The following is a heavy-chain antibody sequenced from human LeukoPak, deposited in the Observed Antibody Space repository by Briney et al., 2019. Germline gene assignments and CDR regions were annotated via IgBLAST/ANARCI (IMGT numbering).Heavy chain of an antibody. Sequence: GASVKVSCKASGYTFTSYAMNWVRQAPGQGLEWMGWINTNTGNPTYAQGFTGRFVFSLDTSVSTAYLQISSLKAEDTAVYYCARDSQAWILYGMDVWGQGTTVTVSS. V-gene: IGHV7-4-1*02. CDR3: ARDSQAWILYGMDV. CDR1: GYTFTSYA. D-gene: IGHD5-18*01. CDR2: INTNTGNP. J-gene: IGHJ6*02.